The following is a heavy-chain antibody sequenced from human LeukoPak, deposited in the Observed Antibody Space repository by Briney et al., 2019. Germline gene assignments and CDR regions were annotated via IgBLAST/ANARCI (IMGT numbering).Heavy chain of an antibody. Sequence: GASVKVSCKASGYTFTNYGISWVRQAPGQGLEWMGWISTYNDNPDYAQKFQGRVTMARNTSISTAYMELSSLTSEDTAVYYCARGPGYYYYMDVWGKGTTVTISS. V-gene: IGHV1-8*02. CDR3: ARGPGYYYYMDV. J-gene: IGHJ6*03. CDR2: ISTYNDNP. CDR1: GYTFTNYG.